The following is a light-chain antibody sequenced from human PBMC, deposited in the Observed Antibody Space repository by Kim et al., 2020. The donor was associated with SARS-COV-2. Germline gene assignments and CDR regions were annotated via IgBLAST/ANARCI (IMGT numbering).Light chain of an antibody. Sequence: ASVGDRVTITCRASQSISSYLNWYQQKPGKAPKLLIYAASSLQSGVPSRFSGSGSGTDFTLTISSLQPEDFATYYCQQSNSNPWTFGQGTKVDIK. CDR2: AAS. V-gene: IGKV1-39*01. CDR1: QSISSY. CDR3: QQSNSNPWT. J-gene: IGKJ1*01.